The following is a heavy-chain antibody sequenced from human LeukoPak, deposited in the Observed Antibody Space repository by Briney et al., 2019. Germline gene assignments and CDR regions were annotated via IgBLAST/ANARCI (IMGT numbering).Heavy chain of an antibody. CDR2: IKQDGSAK. J-gene: IGHJ4*02. D-gene: IGHD4-23*01. Sequence: GGSLRLSCAASGFTFSSYWMTWVRQTPRKGLGWVANIKQDGSAKYYVDSVKGRFTISRDNAKNSLSLQMNSLRAEDTAVYYCARAFVSGNSDFGYWGQGTLVTVSS. CDR1: GFTFSSYW. V-gene: IGHV3-7*01. CDR3: ARAFVSGNSDFGY.